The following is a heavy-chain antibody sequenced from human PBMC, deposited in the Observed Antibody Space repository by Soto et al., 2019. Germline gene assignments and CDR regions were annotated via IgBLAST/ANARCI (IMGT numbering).Heavy chain of an antibody. CDR3: ARDISRWLGLISAGRDFDY. V-gene: IGHV3-30-3*01. Sequence: GGSLRLSCAASGFTFSSYAMHWVRQAPGKGLEWVAVISYDGSNKYYADSVKGRFTISRDNSKNTLYLQMNSLRAEDTAVYYCARDISRWLGLISAGRDFDYWGQGTLVTVSS. CDR2: ISYDGSNK. J-gene: IGHJ4*02. CDR1: GFTFSSYA. D-gene: IGHD6-19*01.